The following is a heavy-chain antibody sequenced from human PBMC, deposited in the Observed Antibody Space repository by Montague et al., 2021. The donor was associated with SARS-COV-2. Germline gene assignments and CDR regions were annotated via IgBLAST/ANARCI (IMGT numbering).Heavy chain of an antibody. CDR3: ARVTLGGRDGRTRQYDGLDS. CDR1: GASINIGTYY. CDR2: IHDSGTS. Sequence: SETLSLTCTVSGASINIGTYYWTWIRQSPGKPLEWVGYIHDSGTSIYNPSLQSRITILLDTPKNQFSLRLNAVTAADTAVYYCARVTLGGRDGRTRQYDGLDSWGQGILVTVSS. J-gene: IGHJ4*02. V-gene: IGHV4-61*01. D-gene: IGHD3-16*01.